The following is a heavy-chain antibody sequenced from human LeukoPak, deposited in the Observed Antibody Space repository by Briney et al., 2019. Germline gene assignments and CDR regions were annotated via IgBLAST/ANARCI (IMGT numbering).Heavy chain of an antibody. D-gene: IGHD5-24*01. CDR1: GDSVSSNSTA. J-gene: IGHJ3*01. CDR3: ARGGQGDGYSADEAFDF. Sequence: SQTLSLTCAISGDSVSSNSTACNWIRQSPSRGLEWLGRTYYRSKWYNDYAVSVKSRITINPDTSKNQFSLQLNSVTPEGTAVYYCARGGQGDGYSADEAFDFWGQGTMVTVSS. V-gene: IGHV6-1*01. CDR2: TYYRSKWYN.